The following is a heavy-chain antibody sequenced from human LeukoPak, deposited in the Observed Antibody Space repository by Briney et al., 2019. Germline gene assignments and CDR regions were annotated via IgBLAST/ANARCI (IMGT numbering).Heavy chain of an antibody. CDR2: ISTSSSYI. J-gene: IGHJ4*02. CDR3: ARYSSNVVGKRHYFDY. D-gene: IGHD1-26*01. V-gene: IGHV3-21*01. Sequence: GGSLRLSCAASGFTFSSYSMNWVRQAPGKGLEWVSSISTSSSYIYYVDSVKGRFTISRDNAKKSLYLQMNSLRAEDTAAYYCARYSSNVVGKRHYFDYWGQGTLVTISS. CDR1: GFTFSSYS.